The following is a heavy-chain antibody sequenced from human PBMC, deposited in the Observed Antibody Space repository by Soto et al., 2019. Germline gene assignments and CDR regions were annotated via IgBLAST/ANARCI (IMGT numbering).Heavy chain of an antibody. V-gene: IGHV1-2*02. J-gene: IGHJ5*01. CDR2: ISPNSGDT. CDR3: ARDHGGTWFDP. D-gene: IGHD3-16*01. CDR1: GYPFTAYY. Sequence: QVQLVQSGAEVKKPGASVKVSCEASGYPFTAYYIHWMRQAPGQGLEWMGWISPNSGDTKYAQKFQGRVTMIRDTSISTAYMELTSLRSDDTAVYYCARDHGGTWFDPWGQGTLDTVSS.